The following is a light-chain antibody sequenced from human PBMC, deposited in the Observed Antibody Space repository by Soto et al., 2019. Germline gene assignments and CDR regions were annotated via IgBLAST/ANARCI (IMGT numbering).Light chain of an antibody. CDR1: SSNIGSNT. V-gene: IGLV1-44*01. CDR3: ATWDDSLNGYV. CDR2: SNN. J-gene: IGLJ1*01. Sequence: QSVLTQPPSASGTPGQRVTISCSGRSSNIGSNTVNWYQQLPGTAPKLLFYSNNQRPSGVPDRFSGSKSGTSASLAISGLQSEDEADYYCATWDDSLNGYVFGTGTKAPS.